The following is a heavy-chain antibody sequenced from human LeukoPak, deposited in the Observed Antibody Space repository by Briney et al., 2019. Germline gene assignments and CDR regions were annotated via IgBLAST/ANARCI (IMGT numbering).Heavy chain of an antibody. J-gene: IGHJ4*02. CDR2: ISGSGGST. Sequence: GGSLRLSCAASGFTFSSYAMSWVRQAPGKGLEWVSAISGSGGSTYYADSVKGRFTISRDNSKNTLYLQMNSLRAEDTAVYHCAKGFEKTYYYDSSGFELNDYWGQGTLVTVSS. V-gene: IGHV3-23*01. CDR3: AKGFEKTYYYDSSGFELNDY. D-gene: IGHD3-22*01. CDR1: GFTFSSYA.